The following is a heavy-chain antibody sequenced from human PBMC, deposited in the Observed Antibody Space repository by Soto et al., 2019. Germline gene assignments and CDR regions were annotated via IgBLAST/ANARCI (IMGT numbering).Heavy chain of an antibody. D-gene: IGHD1-26*01. V-gene: IGHV3-15*01. Sequence: GGSLRLSCAASGFTFSNAWMSWVRQAPGKGLEWVGRIKSKTDGGTTDYAAPVKGRSTISRDDSKNTLYLQMNSLKTEDTAVYYCTTDRVVGATAGYWGQGTLVTVSS. CDR2: IKSKTDGGTT. CDR1: GFTFSNAW. J-gene: IGHJ4*02. CDR3: TTDRVVGATAGY.